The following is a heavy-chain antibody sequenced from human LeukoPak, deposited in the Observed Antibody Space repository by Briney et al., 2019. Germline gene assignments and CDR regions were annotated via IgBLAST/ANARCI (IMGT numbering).Heavy chain of an antibody. J-gene: IGHJ5*02. V-gene: IGHV4-34*01. Sequence: SETLSLTCAVYGGSFSGYYWSWIRQPPGKGLEWIGEINHSGSTNYNPSLKSRVTISVDTSKNQFSLKLSSVTAADTAVYYCARGKGYSYGYFWFDPWGQGTPVTVSS. CDR2: INHSGST. CDR1: GGSFSGYY. CDR3: ARGKGYSYGYFWFDP. D-gene: IGHD5-18*01.